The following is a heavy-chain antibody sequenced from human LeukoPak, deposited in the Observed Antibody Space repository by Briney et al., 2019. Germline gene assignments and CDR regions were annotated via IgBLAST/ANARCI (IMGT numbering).Heavy chain of an antibody. CDR3: ARSPGSAWYADY. V-gene: IGHV3-21*01. J-gene: IGHJ4*02. Sequence: GGSLRLSCEVSGFTFRIYGMNWVRQAPGKGLEWVSSISSSGSYLYYADSVKGRFTISRDNAKISLYLQMNNLRAEDTAVYYCARSPGSAWYADYWGQGTLVTVSS. CDR2: ISSSGSYL. CDR1: GFTFRIYG. D-gene: IGHD6-19*01.